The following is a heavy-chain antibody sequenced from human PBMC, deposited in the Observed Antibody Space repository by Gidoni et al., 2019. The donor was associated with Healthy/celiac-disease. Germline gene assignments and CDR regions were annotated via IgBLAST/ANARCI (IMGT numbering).Heavy chain of an antibody. J-gene: IGHJ4*02. CDR3: AKDYLPYCSGGSCYSWDY. Sequence: EVQLLESGGGLVQPGGSLRLSCAASGFTFSSYAMSWVRQAPGKGLEWVSAISGSGGSTYYADSVKGRFTISRDNSKNTLYLQMNSLRAEDTAVYYCAKDYLPYCSGGSCYSWDYWGQGTLVTVSS. V-gene: IGHV3-23*01. CDR1: GFTFSSYA. D-gene: IGHD2-15*01. CDR2: ISGSGGST.